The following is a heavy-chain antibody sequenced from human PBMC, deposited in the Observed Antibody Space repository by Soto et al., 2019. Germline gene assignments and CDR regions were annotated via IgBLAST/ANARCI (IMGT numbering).Heavy chain of an antibody. D-gene: IGHD4-4*01. V-gene: IGHV4-59*01. J-gene: IGHJ6*02. CDR1: GGSISSYY. Sequence: SETLSLTCTVSGGSISSYYWSWIRQPPGKGLEWIGYIYYSGSTNYNPSLKSRVTISVDTSKNQFSLKLSSVTAADTAVYYCARLPLQHYYYYGMDVWGQGTTVTVSS. CDR3: ARLPLQHYYYYGMDV. CDR2: IYYSGST.